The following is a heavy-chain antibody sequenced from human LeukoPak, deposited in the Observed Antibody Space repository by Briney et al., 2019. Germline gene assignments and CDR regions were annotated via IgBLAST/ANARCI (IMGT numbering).Heavy chain of an antibody. Sequence: GGSLRLSCVGSGFTFRSHAMSWVRQAPEKGLEFVSGIYENGGTTYYADSVKGRFSISRDNSKNTLYLQMNSLRAEDTAVYYCASLLGSRRYYFDYWGQGTLVTVSS. J-gene: IGHJ4*02. CDR2: IYENGGTT. D-gene: IGHD2-15*01. CDR1: GFTFRSHA. CDR3: ASLLGSRRYYFDY. V-gene: IGHV3-23*01.